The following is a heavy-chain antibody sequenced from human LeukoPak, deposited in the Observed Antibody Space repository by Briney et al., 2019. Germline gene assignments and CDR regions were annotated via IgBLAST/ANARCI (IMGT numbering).Heavy chain of an antibody. CDR1: GYTFTGYY. D-gene: IGHD6-13*01. V-gene: IGHV7-4-1*04. Sequence: AASVKVSCKASGYTFTGYYMHWVRQAPGQGLEWMGWINTNTGNPTYAQGFTGRFVFSLDTSVRMAYLQISSLKGEDTAVYYCAKARSSSWLGGDAFDMWGQGTMVTVSS. CDR2: INTNTGNP. J-gene: IGHJ3*02. CDR3: AKARSSSWLGGDAFDM.